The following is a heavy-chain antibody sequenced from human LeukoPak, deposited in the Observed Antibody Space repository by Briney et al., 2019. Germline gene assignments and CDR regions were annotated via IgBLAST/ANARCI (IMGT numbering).Heavy chain of an antibody. CDR1: GGSISSSSYY. J-gene: IGHJ3*02. V-gene: IGHV4-39*07. D-gene: IGHD6-13*01. CDR3: ARDSSSWYGGVDAFDI. Sequence: PSETLSLTCTVSGGSISSSSYYWGWIRQPPGKGLEWIGSIYYSGSTYYNPSLKSRVTISVDTSKNQFSLKLSSVTAADTAVYYCARDSSSWYGGVDAFDIWGQGTMVTVSS. CDR2: IYYSGST.